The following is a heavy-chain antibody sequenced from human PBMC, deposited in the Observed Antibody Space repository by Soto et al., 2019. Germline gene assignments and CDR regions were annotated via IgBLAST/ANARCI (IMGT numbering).Heavy chain of an antibody. CDR2: IYYSGST. D-gene: IGHD3-22*01. CDR1: GGSISSGGYY. J-gene: IGHJ2*01. CDR3: ARTIVVVIQGVWYFDL. Sequence: LSLTCTVSGGSISSGGYYWSWIRQHPGKGLEWIGYIYYSGSTYYNPSLKSRVTISVDTSNNQFSLKLSFVTAADTAVFYCARTIVVVIQGVWYFDLWGRGTLVTVSS. V-gene: IGHV4-31*03.